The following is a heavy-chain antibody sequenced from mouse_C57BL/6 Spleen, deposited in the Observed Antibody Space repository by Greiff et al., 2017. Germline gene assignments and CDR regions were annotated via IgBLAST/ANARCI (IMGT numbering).Heavy chain of an antibody. J-gene: IGHJ1*03. CDR1: GYSFTDYN. Sequence: EVKLMESGPELVKPGASVKISCKASGYSFTDYNMNWVKQSNGKSLEWIGVINPNYGTTSYNQKFKGKATLTVDQSSSTAYMQLNSLTSEDSAVYYCAREGSVVADWYFDVWGTGTTVTVSS. V-gene: IGHV1-39*01. CDR3: AREGSVVADWYFDV. D-gene: IGHD1-1*01. CDR2: INPNYGTT.